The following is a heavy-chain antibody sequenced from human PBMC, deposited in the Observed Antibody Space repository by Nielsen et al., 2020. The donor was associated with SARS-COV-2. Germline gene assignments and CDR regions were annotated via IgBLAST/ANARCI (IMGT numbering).Heavy chain of an antibody. V-gene: IGHV3-9*01. CDR2: ISWNSGSI. Sequence: GGSLRLSCAASGFTFDDYAMHWVRQAPGKGLEWVSGISWNSGSIGYADSVKGRFTISRDNAKNSLYLQMNSLRAEDTALYYCAKDISGWYYFDYWGQGTLVTVSS. J-gene: IGHJ4*02. CDR1: GFTFDDYA. D-gene: IGHD6-19*01. CDR3: AKDISGWYYFDY.